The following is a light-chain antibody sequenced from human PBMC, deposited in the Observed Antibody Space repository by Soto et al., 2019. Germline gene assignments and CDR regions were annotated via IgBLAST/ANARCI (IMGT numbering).Light chain of an antibody. CDR1: QSVSGNF. J-gene: IGKJ4*01. CDR3: QNYGSPPVT. V-gene: IGKV3-20*01. Sequence: DMVLTQSPGTLSLSPGERATLSCSASQSVSGNFLAWYQQKPGQAPRLLIYGACVRATGVPDRFSGGGSGTDFTLTISGLEPDDFAQYFCQNYGSPPVTFGGGTKIEV. CDR2: GAC.